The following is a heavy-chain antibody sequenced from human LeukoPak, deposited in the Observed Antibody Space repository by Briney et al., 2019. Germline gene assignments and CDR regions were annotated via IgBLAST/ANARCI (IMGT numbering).Heavy chain of an antibody. CDR1: GFTFSTYA. J-gene: IGHJ6*03. D-gene: IGHD3-22*01. CDR2: IGGSVGRT. Sequence: GSLRLSCAASGFTFSTYAMSWVRQAPGKGLEWVSLIGGSVGRTRYADSVKGRFTISRDNSKNTLYLEMNSLRAEDTAVYYCAKDSSSYDWGYMDVWGKGTTVTISS. CDR3: AKDSSSYDWGYMDV. V-gene: IGHV3-23*01.